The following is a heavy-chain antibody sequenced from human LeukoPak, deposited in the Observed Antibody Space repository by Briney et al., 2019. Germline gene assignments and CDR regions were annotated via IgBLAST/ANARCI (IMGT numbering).Heavy chain of an antibody. V-gene: IGHV4-4*07. CDR1: GGSISSYY. D-gene: IGHD2-15*01. Sequence: SETLSLTCTVSGGSISSYYWSWIRQPAGKGLEWIGRIYTSGSTNYNPSLKSRVTMSVDTSKNQFSLKLSSVTAADTAVYYCAREGASCSGGSCYSYYYYYYYYMDVWGKGTTVTVSS. CDR2: IYTSGST. CDR3: AREGASCSGGSCYSYYYYYYYYMDV. J-gene: IGHJ6*03.